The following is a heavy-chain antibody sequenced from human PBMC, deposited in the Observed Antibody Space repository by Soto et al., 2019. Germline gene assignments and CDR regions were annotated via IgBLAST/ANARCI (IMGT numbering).Heavy chain of an antibody. V-gene: IGHV3-23*01. CDR1: GLALSDTS. CDR3: SKFLRGTSHYDGLNI. D-gene: IGHD3-16*01. CDR2: VGRSDDST. J-gene: IGHJ3*02. Sequence: GGSLRLSCIASGLALSDTSMTWARQAPGRGLEWVSSVGRSDDSTNYADSVKGRFTISRDKSKNTLYLQMDSLGADDTAMYYCSKFLRGTSHYDGLNIWGQGTMVTVSS.